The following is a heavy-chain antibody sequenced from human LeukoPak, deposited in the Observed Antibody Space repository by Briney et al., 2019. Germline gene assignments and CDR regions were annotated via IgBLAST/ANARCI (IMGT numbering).Heavy chain of an antibody. CDR3: VRGGYYDSRDAFHV. D-gene: IGHD3-22*01. J-gene: IGHJ3*01. V-gene: IGHV3-21*01. CDR1: GFMFSFYT. Sequence: GGSLRLSCAASGFMFSFYTLTWARQTSGKGLVWVSSISSSGTAIYYADSLKGRFTISRDNGKKSLYLQMNSLRAEDTAVYYCVRGGYYDSRDAFHVWGQGIVVTVSS. CDR2: ISSSGTAI.